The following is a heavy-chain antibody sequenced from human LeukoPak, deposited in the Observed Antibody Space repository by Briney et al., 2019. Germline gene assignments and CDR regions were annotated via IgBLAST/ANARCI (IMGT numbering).Heavy chain of an antibody. V-gene: IGHV4-61*02. CDR3: ARGRSGSYFDY. J-gene: IGHJ4*02. CDR1: GGSISSGSYY. D-gene: IGHD1-26*01. CDR2: IYTSGST. Sequence: PSETLSLTCTVSGGSISSGSYYWSWIRQPAGKGLEWIGRIYTSGSTNYNPSLKSRVTISVDTSKNQFSLKLSSVTAADTAVYYCARGRSGSYFDYWGQGTLVTVS.